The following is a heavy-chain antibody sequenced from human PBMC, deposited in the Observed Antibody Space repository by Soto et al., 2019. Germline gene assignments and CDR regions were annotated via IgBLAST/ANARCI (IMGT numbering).Heavy chain of an antibody. CDR3: ARATGDGTFDF. CDR2: INAGYGNT. J-gene: IGHJ4*02. Sequence: ASVKVSCKASGYTFSSYAMHWVRQAPGQRLEWMGWINAGYGNTKSSQKFQDRATISRDTSASTAYMELTSLRSEDTAVYYCARATGDGTFDFWGQRTLVTVSS. V-gene: IGHV1-3*01. CDR1: GYTFSSYA. D-gene: IGHD7-27*01.